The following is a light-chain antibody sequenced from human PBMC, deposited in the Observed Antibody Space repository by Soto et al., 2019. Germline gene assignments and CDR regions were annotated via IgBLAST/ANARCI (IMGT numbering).Light chain of an antibody. CDR2: GAS. Sequence: EIVLTQSPGTLSLSPGERATLSCRASHSVSSSYLAWYQQKPGQAPRLLIYGASSRDTGIPDRFSGSGSGTDFNLTITSLEPEAFAVYYYQQYGSSPVTFGQGTKLEIK. CDR1: HSVSSSY. J-gene: IGKJ2*01. CDR3: QQYGSSPVT. V-gene: IGKV3-20*01.